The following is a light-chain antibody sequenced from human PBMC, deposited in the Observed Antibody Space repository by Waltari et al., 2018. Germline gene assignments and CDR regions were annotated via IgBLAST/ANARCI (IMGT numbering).Light chain of an antibody. CDR3: MQGTHWPWT. CDR2: KVS. CDR1: QSLVSRDGNTY. Sequence: DVVMTQSPLSLPVTLGQPASISCRSSQSLVSRDGNTYFNWFHQRPGQSPRRLLYKVSNRDSGVPDRFSGSGSGSDFTLRISRVEAGDVGVYYCMQGTHWPWTFGQGTKVEIK. J-gene: IGKJ1*01. V-gene: IGKV2-30*01.